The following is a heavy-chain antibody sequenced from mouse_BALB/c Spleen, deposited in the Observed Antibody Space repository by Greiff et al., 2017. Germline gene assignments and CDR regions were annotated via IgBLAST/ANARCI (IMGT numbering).Heavy chain of an antibody. CDR2: ISSGGSYT. CDR3: ASSLLRLLPMDY. D-gene: IGHD1-2*01. V-gene: IGHV5-6*01. Sequence: EVQLVESGGDLVKPGGSLKLSCAASGFTFSSYGMSWVRQTPDKRLEWVATISSGGSYTYYPDSVKGRFTISRDNAKNTLYLQMSSLKSEDTAMYYCASSLLRLLPMDYWGQGTSVTVSS. J-gene: IGHJ4*01. CDR1: GFTFSSYG.